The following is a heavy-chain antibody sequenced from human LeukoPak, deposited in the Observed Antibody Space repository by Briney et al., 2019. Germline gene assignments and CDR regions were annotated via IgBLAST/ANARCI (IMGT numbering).Heavy chain of an antibody. Sequence: PSETLSLTCTVSNGSISNYFWSWIRQPPGKGLEWIGYVHHSGTANYNPSLMSRVNISIDTSEYRLSLKLSSVTAADTALYYCASLGGYYGSSSYSQLDAFDIWGQGTVVTVSS. CDR1: NGSISNYF. CDR3: ASLGGYYGSSSYSQLDAFDI. V-gene: IGHV4-59*01. CDR2: VHHSGTA. J-gene: IGHJ3*02. D-gene: IGHD3-22*01.